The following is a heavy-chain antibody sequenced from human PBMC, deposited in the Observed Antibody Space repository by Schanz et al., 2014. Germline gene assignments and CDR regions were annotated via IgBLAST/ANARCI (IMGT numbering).Heavy chain of an antibody. CDR1: GFNFITFA. J-gene: IGHJ4*02. CDR3: ARKTDSSGTGDY. CDR2: IYSGGDT. V-gene: IGHV3-66*01. D-gene: IGHD6-19*01. Sequence: EVQLVESGGGLVQPGGSLRLSCAASGFNFITFAMSWVRQAPGKGPEWVSLIYSGGDTNYAGSVKGRFTISRDGSKNTLYLQMNSLRAEDTAVYYCARKTDSSGTGDYWGQGTLVTVSS.